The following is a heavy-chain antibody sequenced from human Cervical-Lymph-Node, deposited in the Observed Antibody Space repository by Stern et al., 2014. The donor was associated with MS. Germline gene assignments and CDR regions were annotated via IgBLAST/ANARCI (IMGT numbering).Heavy chain of an antibody. CDR2: IYHSANT. CDR3: ARYRYYDRRGFDY. CDR1: GGSMTRGGYY. Sequence: VQLVESGPGLVKPSQTLSLTCNVSGGSMTRGGYYWSWIRQHPEQGLEGFGDIYHSANTYYNQSPKRRAGLSIDTLRNQCSSRLSSVTAADTAVYYCARYRYYDRRGFDYWGQGTLVTVSS. D-gene: IGHD3-22*01. J-gene: IGHJ4*02. V-gene: IGHV4-31*03.